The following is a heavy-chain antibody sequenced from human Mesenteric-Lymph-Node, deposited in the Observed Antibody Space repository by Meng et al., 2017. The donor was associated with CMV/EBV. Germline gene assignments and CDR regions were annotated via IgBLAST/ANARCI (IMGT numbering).Heavy chain of an antibody. J-gene: IGHJ6*02. V-gene: IGHV3-21*04. D-gene: IGHD3-16*01. CDR2: ISSSSSYI. CDR3: AFTLRGGFYYYDMDV. CDR1: RFTFSGST. Sequence: GESLKISCAASRFTFSGSTMHWVRQAPGKGLEWVSSISSSSSYIYYADSVKGRFTISRDNAKNSLYLQMNSLRAEDTAVYYCAFTLRGGFYYYDMDVWGQGTTVTVSS.